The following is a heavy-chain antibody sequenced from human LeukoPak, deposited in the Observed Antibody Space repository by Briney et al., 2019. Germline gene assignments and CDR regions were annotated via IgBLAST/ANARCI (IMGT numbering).Heavy chain of an antibody. CDR1: GGSISSSSYY. J-gene: IGHJ4*02. CDR3: ARAGYASL. D-gene: IGHD5-18*01. V-gene: IGHV4-61*09. CDR2: IYTSGST. Sequence: SETLSLTCTVSGGSISSSSYYWSWIRQPAGKGLEWIGHIYTSGSTNYNPSLKSRVTISVDTSKNQSSLKLSSLTAADTAVYYCARAGYASLWGQGTLVTVSS.